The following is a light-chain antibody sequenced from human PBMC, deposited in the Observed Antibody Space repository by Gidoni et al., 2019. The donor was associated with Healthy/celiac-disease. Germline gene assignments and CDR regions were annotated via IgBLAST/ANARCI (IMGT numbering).Light chain of an antibody. CDR3: QAWDSSIVV. V-gene: IGLV3-1*01. J-gene: IGLJ2*01. Sequence: SYELTQPPSVSLSPGQTASITCSGDNLGDKYACWYQQKPGQSPVLVIYQDSKRPSGIPERFSGSNSGNTATLTISGTQAMDEADYYCQAWDSSIVVFGGGTKLTVL. CDR2: QDS. CDR1: NLGDKY.